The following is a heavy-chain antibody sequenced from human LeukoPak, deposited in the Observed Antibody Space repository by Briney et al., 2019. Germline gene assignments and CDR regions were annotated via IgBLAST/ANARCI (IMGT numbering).Heavy chain of an antibody. D-gene: IGHD6-19*01. V-gene: IGHV3-9*01. CDR1: GFTFDEYA. Sequence: PGGSLRLSCAPSGFTFDEYAMHWVRHAPGKGLEWVSGISWNSGSIGYADSVKGRFTISRDNAKNSLYLQMNSLRAEDTALYYCAKDQFSGWSSPFDYWGQGTLVTVSS. CDR2: ISWNSGSI. CDR3: AKDQFSGWSSPFDY. J-gene: IGHJ4*02.